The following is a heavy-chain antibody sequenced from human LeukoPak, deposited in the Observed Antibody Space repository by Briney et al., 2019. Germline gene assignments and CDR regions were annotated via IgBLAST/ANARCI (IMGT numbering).Heavy chain of an antibody. Sequence: GESLTLSCAASGLPFSGSDMHWVRQASGKGLEWVGRIRSKANSYATAYGASVKGRFTISRDDSKNTAYLQMNSLKTEDTAVYYCTRLSGDGSGSYCDYWGQGTLVTVSS. J-gene: IGHJ4*02. CDR1: GLPFSGSD. CDR3: TRLSGDGSGSYCDY. CDR2: IRSKANSYAT. D-gene: IGHD3-10*01. V-gene: IGHV3-73*01.